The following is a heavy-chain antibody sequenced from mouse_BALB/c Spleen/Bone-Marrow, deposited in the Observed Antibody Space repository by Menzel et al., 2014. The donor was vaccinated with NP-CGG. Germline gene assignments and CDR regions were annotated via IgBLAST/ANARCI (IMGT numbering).Heavy chain of an antibody. Sequence: EVQLVESGGGLVKPGGSLKLSCAASGFTFSDYYMYWVRQTPEKGLEWVATISDGGSYTYYPDSVKGRFTISRDNAKNSLYLQMTSLKSEDTAMYYCARDSYYYGSSYWYFDFWGAGTTVTVSS. J-gene: IGHJ1*01. V-gene: IGHV5-4*02. CDR1: GFTFSDYY. CDR2: ISDGGSYT. CDR3: ARDSYYYGSSYWYFDF. D-gene: IGHD1-1*01.